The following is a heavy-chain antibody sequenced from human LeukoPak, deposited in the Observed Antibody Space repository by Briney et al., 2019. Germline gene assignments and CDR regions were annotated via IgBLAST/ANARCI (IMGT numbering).Heavy chain of an antibody. V-gene: IGHV4-30-4*07. CDR3: ARDLGSGGNSVLDS. Sequence: PSETLSLTCAVSGGFISSAGYSSSWIRQPPGKGLEWIGYIYYTGDTYYNPSLRSRVTISADKSKNQFSLNLISVTAADTAVYYCARDLGSGGNSVLDSWGRGTLVTVSS. D-gene: IGHD4-23*01. CDR2: IYYTGDT. J-gene: IGHJ4*02. CDR1: GGFISSAGYS.